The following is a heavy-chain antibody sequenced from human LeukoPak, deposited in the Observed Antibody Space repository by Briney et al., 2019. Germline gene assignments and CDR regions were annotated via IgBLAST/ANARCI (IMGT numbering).Heavy chain of an antibody. CDR3: ARELKEFCSSTSCYAIYYYYMDV. D-gene: IGHD2-2*01. J-gene: IGHJ6*03. CDR2: IYTSGST. V-gene: IGHV4-61*02. CDR1: GGSISSGSYY. Sequence: SETLSLTCTVSGGSISSGSYYWSWIRQPAGKGLEWIGRIYTSGSTNYNPSLKSRVTISVDTSKNQFSLKLGSVTAADTAVYYCARELKEFCSSTSCYAIYYYYMDVWGKGTTVTVSS.